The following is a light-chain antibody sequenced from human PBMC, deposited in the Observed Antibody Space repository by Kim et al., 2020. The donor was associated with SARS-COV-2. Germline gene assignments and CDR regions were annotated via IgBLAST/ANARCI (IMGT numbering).Light chain of an antibody. CDR3: QAWDSSWV. CDR1: KLGDKY. Sequence: SYELTQPPSVSVSPGQTASITCSGDKLGDKYACXYQQKPGQSPVLVIYQDSKRPSGIPERFSGSNSGNTATLTISGTQAMDEADYYCQAWDSSWVFGGGT. J-gene: IGLJ3*02. CDR2: QDS. V-gene: IGLV3-1*01.